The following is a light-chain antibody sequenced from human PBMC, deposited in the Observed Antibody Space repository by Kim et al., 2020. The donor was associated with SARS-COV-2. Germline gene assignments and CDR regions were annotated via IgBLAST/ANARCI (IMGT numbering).Light chain of an antibody. Sequence: LSPGERATLACRASRGVSRYLAWYQQKPGQAPRLLIYDASNRATGLPARFSGSGSGTDFTLTISSLEPEDCAIYYCQQRSNWPLTFGPGTKVDIK. J-gene: IGKJ3*01. CDR3: QQRSNWPLT. V-gene: IGKV3-11*01. CDR2: DAS. CDR1: RGVSRY.